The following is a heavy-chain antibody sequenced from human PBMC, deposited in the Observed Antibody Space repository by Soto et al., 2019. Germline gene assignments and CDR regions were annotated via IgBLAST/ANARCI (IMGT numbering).Heavy chain of an antibody. V-gene: IGHV1-18*04. J-gene: IGHJ6*02. D-gene: IGHD3-22*01. CDR2: ISAYNGNT. Sequence: QGQLVQSGAEVKKPGASVKVSCKASGYTFTSYGISWVRQAPGHGLEWMGWISAYNGNTKSAQKLQGRVTMTTDTSTSTAAMELRSLRSDDTAVYYCARDGPVVVEGMDVWGQGTTVTVSS. CDR1: GYTFTSYG. CDR3: ARDGPVVVEGMDV.